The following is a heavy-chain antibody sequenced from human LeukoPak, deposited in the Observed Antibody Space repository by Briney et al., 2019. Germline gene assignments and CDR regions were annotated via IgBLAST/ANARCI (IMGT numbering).Heavy chain of an antibody. J-gene: IGHJ4*02. D-gene: IGHD1-1*01. CDR2: IKQDGSEK. Sequence: PGGSLRLSCATSEFTFTWYWMTWVRQAPGKGLEWVAHIKQDGSEKYYVDSEKGRFTISRDNAKKSLYLQMNSLRAEDTAVYYCARGTWTLDYWGQGTLVTVSP. CDR1: EFTFTWYW. CDR3: ARGTWTLDY. V-gene: IGHV3-7*04.